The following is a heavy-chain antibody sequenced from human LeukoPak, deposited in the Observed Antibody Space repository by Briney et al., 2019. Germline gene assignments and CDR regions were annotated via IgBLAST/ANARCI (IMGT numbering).Heavy chain of an antibody. CDR3: ARGYGYCSGGSCYWYFQH. Sequence: PGGSLRLSCAASGFTFSSYEMNWVRQAAGKGLEWVSSISSSSSYIYYADSVKGRFTISRDNAKNSLYLQMNSLRAEDTAVYYCARGYGYCSGGSCYWYFQHWGQGTLVTVSS. D-gene: IGHD2-15*01. V-gene: IGHV3-21*01. CDR2: ISSSSSYI. CDR1: GFTFSSYE. J-gene: IGHJ1*01.